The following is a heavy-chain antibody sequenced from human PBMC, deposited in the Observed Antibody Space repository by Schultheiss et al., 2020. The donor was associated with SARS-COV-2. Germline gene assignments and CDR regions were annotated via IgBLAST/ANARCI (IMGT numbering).Heavy chain of an antibody. CDR3: ARVGATMVRGAMCY. J-gene: IGHJ4*02. V-gene: IGHV3-48*03. CDR1: GFTFSSYE. D-gene: IGHD3-10*01. CDR2: ISSSGSTI. Sequence: GGSLRLSCAASGFTFSSYEMNWVRQAPGKGLEWVSYISSSGSTIYYADSVKGRFTISRDNAKNSLYLQMNSLRAEDTAVYYCARVGATMVRGAMCYWGQGTLVTVSS.